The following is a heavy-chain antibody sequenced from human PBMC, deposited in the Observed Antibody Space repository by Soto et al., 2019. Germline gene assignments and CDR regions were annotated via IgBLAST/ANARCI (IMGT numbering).Heavy chain of an antibody. CDR2: ISGSGGST. J-gene: IGHJ6*02. D-gene: IGHD3-3*01. V-gene: IGHV3-23*01. CDR3: AKRDDFWSYGMDV. Sequence: EVQLLESGGGLVQPGGSLRLSCAASGFTFSSYAMSWVRQAPGKGLEWVSAISGSGGSTYYANSVKGRFTISRDNSKNTLYLQMNSLRAEDTAVYYCAKRDDFWSYGMDVWGQGTTVTVSS. CDR1: GFTFSSYA.